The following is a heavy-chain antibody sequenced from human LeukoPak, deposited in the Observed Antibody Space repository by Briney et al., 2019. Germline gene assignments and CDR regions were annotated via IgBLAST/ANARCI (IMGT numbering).Heavy chain of an antibody. CDR3: AREGGYCYGGSCRWFDS. Sequence: GGSLRLSCAASGFTFSSYSMNWVRQAPGKGLEWVSSVNTRSYIYYADSVNGRFTISRDDAKNSLYLQMNSLTAEDTAVYYCAREGGYCYGGSCRWFDSWGQRTLVTVSS. V-gene: IGHV3-21*01. J-gene: IGHJ5*01. CDR1: GFTFSSYS. CDR2: VNTRSYI. D-gene: IGHD2-15*01.